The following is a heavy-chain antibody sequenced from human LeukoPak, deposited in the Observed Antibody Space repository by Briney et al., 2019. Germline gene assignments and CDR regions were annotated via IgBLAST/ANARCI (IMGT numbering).Heavy chain of an antibody. CDR1: GGSINTDTYY. CDR2: IYYSGTT. J-gene: IGHJ5*02. D-gene: IGHD2-2*02. CDR3: ARHRRASIDFDP. Sequence: PSEALSLTCTVSGGSINTDTYYWGWIRQSPGTGLEWIASIYYSGTTRYSAALKRRVTISIDTTKNQFSLKVRSVTAADTAVYYCARHRRASIDFDPWGQGTLVTVSS. V-gene: IGHV4-39*01.